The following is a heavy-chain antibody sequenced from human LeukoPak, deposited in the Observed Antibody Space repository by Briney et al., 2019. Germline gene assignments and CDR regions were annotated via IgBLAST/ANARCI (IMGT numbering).Heavy chain of an antibody. CDR3: AKGETIIVVVKVDY. D-gene: IGHD3-22*01. V-gene: IGHV3-30-3*01. J-gene: IGHJ4*02. CDR2: ISYDGSNK. Sequence: PGGSLRLSCAASGFTFSSYAMHWVRQAPGKGLEWVAVISYDGSNKYYADSVKGRFTISRDNSKNTLYLQMNSLRAEDTAVYYCAKGETIIVVVKVDYWGQGTLVTVSS. CDR1: GFTFSSYA.